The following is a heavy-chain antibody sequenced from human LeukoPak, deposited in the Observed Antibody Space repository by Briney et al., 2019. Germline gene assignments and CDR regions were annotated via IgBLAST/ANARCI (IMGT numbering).Heavy chain of an antibody. Sequence: GGSLRLSCAASGFTFSSYSMNWVRQAPGKGLEWVSSISSSSSYIYYADSVKGRFTISRDNAKNSLYLQMNSLRAEDTAVYYCARDRDFLGSGWSNSFDYWGQGTLVTVSS. CDR1: GFTFSSYS. J-gene: IGHJ4*02. V-gene: IGHV3-21*01. CDR3: ARDRDFLGSGWSNSFDY. CDR2: ISSSSSYI. D-gene: IGHD6-19*01.